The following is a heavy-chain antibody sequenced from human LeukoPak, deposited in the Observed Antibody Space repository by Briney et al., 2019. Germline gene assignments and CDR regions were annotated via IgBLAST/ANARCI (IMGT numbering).Heavy chain of an antibody. V-gene: IGHV4-30-2*01. CDR2: IYHSGST. Sequence: SETLSLTCAVSGGSISSGGYPWSWIRQPPGKGLEWIGYIYHSGSTYYNPSLKSRVTISVDRSKNQFSLKLSSVTAADTAVYYCASFYRNYDFWSGYSAAEYFQHWGQGTLVTVSS. D-gene: IGHD3-3*01. J-gene: IGHJ1*01. CDR3: ASFYRNYDFWSGYSAAEYFQH. CDR1: GGSISSGGYP.